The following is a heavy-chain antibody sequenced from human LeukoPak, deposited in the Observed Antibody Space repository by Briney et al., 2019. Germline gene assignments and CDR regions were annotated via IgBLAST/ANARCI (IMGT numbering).Heavy chain of an antibody. J-gene: IGHJ6*02. CDR1: GFTFSSYA. D-gene: IGHD3-3*01. CDR2: ISYDGSNK. V-gene: IGHV3-30*14. Sequence: PGGSLRLSCAASGFTFSSYAMHWVRQAPGKGLEWVAVISYDGSNKYYADSVKGRFTISRHNSKNTLYLQMNSLRAEDTAVYYCARAYYDFWSGLGWDYYYGMDVWGQGTTVTVSS. CDR3: ARAYYDFWSGLGWDYYYGMDV.